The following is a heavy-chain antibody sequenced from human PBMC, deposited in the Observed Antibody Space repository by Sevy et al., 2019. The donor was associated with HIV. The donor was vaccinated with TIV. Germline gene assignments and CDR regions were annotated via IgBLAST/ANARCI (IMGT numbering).Heavy chain of an antibody. D-gene: IGHD3-16*01. J-gene: IGHJ6*02. CDR1: GFTFSTYA. Sequence: GGSLRLSCAASGFTFSTYAMNWVRQAPGKGLEWVSSISRSGRSTYSADSVEGRFTISRDNFKNTLYLQLSSLRVDDTAEYYCAKGYYDGGSCPRDYYYYGMDVWGQGTTGTVSS. CDR2: ISRSGRST. CDR3: AKGYYDGGSCPRDYYYYGMDV. V-gene: IGHV3-23*01.